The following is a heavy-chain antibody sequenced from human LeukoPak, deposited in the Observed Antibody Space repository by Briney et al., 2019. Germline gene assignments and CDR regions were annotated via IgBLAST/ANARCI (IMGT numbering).Heavy chain of an antibody. D-gene: IGHD6-19*01. CDR1: GFTFSSYS. CDR3: ARVRYSSDWSRAYFDY. V-gene: IGHV4-59*01. CDR2: IYHSGST. Sequence: PGGSLRLSCAASGFTFSSYSMNWIRQPPGKGLEWIGYIYHSGSTNYNPSLKSRVTISVDTSKNQFSLKLSSVTAADTAVYYCARVRYSSDWSRAYFDYWGQGTLVTVSS. J-gene: IGHJ4*02.